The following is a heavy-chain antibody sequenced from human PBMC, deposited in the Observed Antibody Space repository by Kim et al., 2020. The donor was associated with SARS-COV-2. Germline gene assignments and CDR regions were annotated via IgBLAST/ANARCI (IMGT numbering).Heavy chain of an antibody. Sequence: KGRFTISRDNSKNTLYLQMNSLRAEDTAVYYCARGKDIVVVPAAGVNFDYWGQGTLVTVSS. D-gene: IGHD2-2*01. J-gene: IGHJ4*02. CDR3: ARGKDIVVVPAAGVNFDY. V-gene: IGHV3-30*01.